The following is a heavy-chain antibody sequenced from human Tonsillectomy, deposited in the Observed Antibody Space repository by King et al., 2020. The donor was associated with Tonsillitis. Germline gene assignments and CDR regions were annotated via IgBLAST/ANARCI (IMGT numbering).Heavy chain of an antibody. V-gene: IGHV4-59*01. CDR2: IYYSGTT. Sequence: VQLQESGPGLVRPSETLSLTCTVSGGSISTYYWSWIRQPPGKGLEWIGLIYYSGTTNYNPSLNSRVTISVDTAKNQFPLKLSSVTAADTAVYYCARGGTTVTTWGDNYYYYYMDVWGNGTTVTVSS. J-gene: IGHJ6*03. CDR3: ARGGTTVTTWGDNYYYYYMDV. CDR1: GGSISTYY. D-gene: IGHD4-17*01.